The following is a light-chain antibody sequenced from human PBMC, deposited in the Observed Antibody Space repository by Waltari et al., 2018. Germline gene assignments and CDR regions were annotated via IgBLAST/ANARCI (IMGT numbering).Light chain of an antibody. V-gene: IGKV3D-15*01. CDR2: GAS. Sequence: VIPPLAATSSLSRGEGAPLFCRASQSITSNLAWYQQKPGQAPRLLMYGASIRATGIPARVSGSASGTDFTLTISSLQSEDFAVYYCHQYNNWPGTFGQGTKVEIK. J-gene: IGKJ2*02. CDR1: QSITSN. CDR3: HQYNNWPGT.